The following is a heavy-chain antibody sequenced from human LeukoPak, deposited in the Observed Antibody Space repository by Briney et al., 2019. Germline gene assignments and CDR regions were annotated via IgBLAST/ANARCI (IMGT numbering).Heavy chain of an antibody. D-gene: IGHD6-6*01. CDR3: ARDQSTSFSSSYHFDY. CDR1: GYTFTGHY. V-gene: IGHV1-2*02. Sequence: ASVKVSCKASGYTFTGHYMHWVRQAPGQGLEWMGWINPNSGGTNYAQKFRGRVTMTRDTSISTAYMELGSLGSDDTAVYYCARDQSTSFSSSYHFDYWGQGTLVTVSS. CDR2: INPNSGGT. J-gene: IGHJ4*02.